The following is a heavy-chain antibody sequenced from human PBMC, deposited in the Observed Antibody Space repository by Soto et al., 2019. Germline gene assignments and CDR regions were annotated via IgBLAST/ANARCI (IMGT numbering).Heavy chain of an antibody. CDR3: ARDKARLQLGGNYYYILDV. CDR1: GGTFSNSA. D-gene: IGHD2-15*01. J-gene: IGHJ6*02. V-gene: IGHV1-69*12. Sequence: VQLDQSGAEVKKPGSSVKLSCKASGGTFSNSAISWVRQAPGQGLEWMGGIMPVFRTPDYAQKFQGSVTITADESTTTDYMELSGLNPDDTAVYYCARDKARLQLGGNYYYILDVWGQGTTVTVSS. CDR2: IMPVFRTP.